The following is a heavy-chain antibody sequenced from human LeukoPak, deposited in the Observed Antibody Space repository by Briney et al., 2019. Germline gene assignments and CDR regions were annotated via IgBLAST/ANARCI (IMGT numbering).Heavy chain of an antibody. CDR3: ARARTGEDWFDP. CDR1: GFTVSSNY. D-gene: IGHD7-27*01. Sequence: PGGSLRLSCAASGFTVSSNYMSWVRQAPGEGLEWVSVIYSGGSTYYADSVKGRFTISRDNSKNTLYLQMNSLRAEDTAVYYCARARTGEDWFDPWGQGTLVTVSS. J-gene: IGHJ5*02. V-gene: IGHV3-66*01. CDR2: IYSGGST.